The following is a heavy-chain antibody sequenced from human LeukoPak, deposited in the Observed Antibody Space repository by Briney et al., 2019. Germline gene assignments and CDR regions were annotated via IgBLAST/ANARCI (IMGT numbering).Heavy chain of an antibody. J-gene: IGHJ4*02. CDR2: FYPEDGET. CDR3: ATEWELSY. V-gene: IGHV1-24*01. Sequence: WASVKVSCKVSVYTLTELSMHWVRQAPGNGVEWMGGFYPEDGETNYAQKFQGRVTLTEDTSTDTAYMELCSLGSEDTAVYYCATEWELSYWGQGTLVTVSS. D-gene: IGHD1-26*01. CDR1: VYTLTELS.